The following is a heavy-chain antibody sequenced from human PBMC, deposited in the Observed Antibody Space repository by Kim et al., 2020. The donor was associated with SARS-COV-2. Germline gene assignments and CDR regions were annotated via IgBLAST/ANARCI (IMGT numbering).Heavy chain of an antibody. D-gene: IGHD6-25*01. V-gene: IGHV5-51*01. CDR3: ARADAGYSSEGGYYYGMDV. Sequence: GESLKISCKGSGYSFTSYWIGWVRQMPGKGLEWMGIIYPGDSDTRYSPSFQGQVTISADKSISTAYLQWSSLKASDTAMYYCARADAGYSSEGGYYYGMDVWGQGTTVTVSS. CDR2: IYPGDSDT. CDR1: GYSFTSYW. J-gene: IGHJ6*02.